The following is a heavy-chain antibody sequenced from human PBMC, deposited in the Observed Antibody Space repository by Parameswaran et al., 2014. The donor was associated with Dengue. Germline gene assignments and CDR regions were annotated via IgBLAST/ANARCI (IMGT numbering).Heavy chain of an antibody. CDR3: ARDGAFHNWFDP. D-gene: IGHD2/OR15-2a*01. J-gene: IGHJ5*02. CDR2: IYYSGST. CDR1: GGSVSSGSYY. Sequence: ASETLSLTCTVSGGSVSSGSYYWSWIRQPPGKGLEWIGYIYYSGSTNYNPSLKSRVTISVDTSKNQFSLKLSSVTAADTAVYYCARDGAFHNWFDPWGQGTLVTVSS. V-gene: IGHV4-61*01.